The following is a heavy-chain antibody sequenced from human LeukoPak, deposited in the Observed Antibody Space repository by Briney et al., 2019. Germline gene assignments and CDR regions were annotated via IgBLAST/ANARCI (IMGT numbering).Heavy chain of an antibody. D-gene: IGHD2-15*01. CDR2: ISYDGSNK. J-gene: IGHJ5*02. CDR3: ARDPRRYCSGGSCYRGWFDP. CDR1: GFTFSSYA. Sequence: PGRSLRLFCAAPGFTFSSYAMHWVRQAPGKRLEWVAVISYDGSNKYYADSVKGRFTISRDNSKNTLYLQMNSLRAEDTAVYYCARDPRRYCSGGSCYRGWFDPWGQGTLVTVSS. V-gene: IGHV3-30-3*01.